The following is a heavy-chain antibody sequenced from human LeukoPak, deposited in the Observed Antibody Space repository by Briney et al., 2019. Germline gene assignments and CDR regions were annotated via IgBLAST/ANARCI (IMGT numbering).Heavy chain of an antibody. CDR2: IYYSGST. V-gene: IGHV4-59*01. D-gene: IGHD4/OR15-4a*01. Sequence: MSSETLSLTCTVSGGSISSYYWSWLRQPPVKVLEWIGYIYYSGSTNYNPSLKSRVTISIDTSKNQFSLKLSSVTAADTAVYYCARGPNAEIRNALDIWGQGTMVTVSS. CDR3: ARGPNAEIRNALDI. J-gene: IGHJ3*02. CDR1: GGSISSYY.